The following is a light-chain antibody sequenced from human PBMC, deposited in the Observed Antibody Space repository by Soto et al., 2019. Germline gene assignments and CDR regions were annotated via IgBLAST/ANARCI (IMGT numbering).Light chain of an antibody. V-gene: IGKV3-15*01. Sequence: EVLMRQSPSTLPVSPGEGATLSCRASQGIGDTLAWYQHKPGQTPRLLIYDTSTRATGVPTRFSGGGSGTEFTLTITSLQSEDFEVYWCQQYNNWPLTFGPGTRLEIK. CDR3: QQYNNWPLT. CDR1: QGIGDT. J-gene: IGKJ5*01. CDR2: DTS.